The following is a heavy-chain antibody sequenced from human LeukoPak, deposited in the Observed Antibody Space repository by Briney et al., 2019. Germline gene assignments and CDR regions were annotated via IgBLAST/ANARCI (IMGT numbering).Heavy chain of an antibody. CDR1: GFTFSSFA. Sequence: GGSLRLSCAASGFTFSSFAMSWVRQAPGKGLECVSAISGSGGSTHYADSVKGRFTISRDNSKNTLYLQMNSLRADDTAVYYCAKEFESGSYRGNYFDYWGQGTLVTVSS. CDR3: AKEFESGSYRGNYFDY. D-gene: IGHD1-26*01. V-gene: IGHV3-23*01. J-gene: IGHJ4*02. CDR2: ISGSGGST.